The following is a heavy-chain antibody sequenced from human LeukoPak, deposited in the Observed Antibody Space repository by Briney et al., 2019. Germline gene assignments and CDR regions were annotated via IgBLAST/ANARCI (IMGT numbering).Heavy chain of an antibody. V-gene: IGHV1-2*02. CDR3: ARLWEYYDSSGYYHWFDP. J-gene: IGHJ5*02. Sequence: ASVKVSCKASGYTFTGYYMHWVRQAPGQGLEWMGWINPNSGGTNYAQKFQGRVTMIRDTSISTAYMELSRLRSDDTAVYYCARLWEYYDSSGYYHWFDPWGQGTLVTVSS. CDR2: INPNSGGT. CDR1: GYTFTGYY. D-gene: IGHD3-22*01.